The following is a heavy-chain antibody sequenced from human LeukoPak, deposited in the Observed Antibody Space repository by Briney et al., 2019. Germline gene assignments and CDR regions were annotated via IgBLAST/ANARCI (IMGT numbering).Heavy chain of an antibody. CDR2: ISYDGSNK. V-gene: IGHV3-30-3*01. CDR3: ARALQQWLVTVDY. Sequence: GGSLRLSCAASGFTFSSYAMHWVRQAPGKGLEWAAVISYDGSNKYYADSVKGRFTISRDNSKNTLYLQMNSLRAEDTAVYYCARALQQWLVTVDYWGQGTLVTASS. D-gene: IGHD6-19*01. J-gene: IGHJ4*02. CDR1: GFTFSSYA.